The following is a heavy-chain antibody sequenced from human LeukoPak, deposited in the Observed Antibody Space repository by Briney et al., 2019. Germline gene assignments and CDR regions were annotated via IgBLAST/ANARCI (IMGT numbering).Heavy chain of an antibody. V-gene: IGHV1-46*01. CDR2: INPSGGST. Sequence: ASVKVSCKASGYTFTSYYMHWVRQAPGQGLEWMGIINPSGGSTSYAQKFQGRVTMTRDTSTSTVYMELSSLRSDDTAMYYCARIRTSGSYFNAWGQGSLVTVSS. CDR1: GYTFTSYY. J-gene: IGHJ4*02. D-gene: IGHD3-10*01. CDR3: ARIRTSGSYFNA.